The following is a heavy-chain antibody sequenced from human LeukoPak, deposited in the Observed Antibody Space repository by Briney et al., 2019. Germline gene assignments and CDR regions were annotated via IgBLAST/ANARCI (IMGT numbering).Heavy chain of an antibody. CDR2: IYYSGST. D-gene: IGHD2-15*01. Sequence: PSETLSLTCTVSGGSISSGDYYWSWIRQPPGKGLEWIRYIYYSGSTYYNPSLKSRVTISVDTSKNQFSLKLSSVTAADTAVYYCTRGVVAATPRAFDIWGQGTMVTVSS. CDR1: GGSISSGDYY. J-gene: IGHJ3*02. V-gene: IGHV4-30-4*08. CDR3: TRGVVAATPRAFDI.